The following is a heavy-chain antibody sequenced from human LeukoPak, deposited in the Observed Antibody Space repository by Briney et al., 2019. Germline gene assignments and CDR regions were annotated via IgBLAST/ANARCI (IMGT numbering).Heavy chain of an antibody. CDR2: ISAYNGNT. CDR3: AGDEARYSSGYYPNWFDP. V-gene: IGHV1-18*01. J-gene: IGHJ5*02. Sequence: ASVKVSCKASGYTFTSYGISWVRQAPGQGLEWMGWISAYNGNTNYAQKLQGRVTMTTDTSTSTAYMELRSLRSDDTAVYYCAGDEARYSSGYYPNWFDPWGQGTLVTVSS. CDR1: GYTFTSYG. D-gene: IGHD3-22*01.